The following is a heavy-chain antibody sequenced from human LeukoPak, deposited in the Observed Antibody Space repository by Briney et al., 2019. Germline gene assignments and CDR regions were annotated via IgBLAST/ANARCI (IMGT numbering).Heavy chain of an antibody. V-gene: IGHV3-7*01. CDR1: GFSFSTYW. J-gene: IGHJ4*02. D-gene: IGHD5-24*01. Sequence: PGGSLRLSCAASGFSFSTYWMSWVRQAPGKGLEWVANIKQDGSVKYYVDSVKGRFAISRDNAKNSLYLQMNSLRAEDTAVYYCAREDDYNADFDSWGQGTLVTVSS. CDR2: IKQDGSVK. CDR3: AREDDYNADFDS.